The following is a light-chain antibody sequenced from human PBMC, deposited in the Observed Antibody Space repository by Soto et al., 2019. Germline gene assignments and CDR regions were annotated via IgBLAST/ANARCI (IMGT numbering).Light chain of an antibody. J-gene: IGKJ1*01. CDR3: QQYYGPPRT. CDR2: WAS. Sequence: DIVMTQFPDSLAVSLGERATINCKSSQSVLYSPNNKNYLAWYQQKPGQPPKLIIYWASTRESGVPDRFSGSGSGTDFPLTISSLQAADVAVYYCQQYYGPPRTFGQGTKVEIK. CDR1: QSVLYSPNNKNY. V-gene: IGKV4-1*01.